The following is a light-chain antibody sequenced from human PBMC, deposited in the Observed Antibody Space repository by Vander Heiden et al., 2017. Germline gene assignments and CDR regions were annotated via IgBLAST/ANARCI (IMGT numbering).Light chain of an antibody. CDR2: GKN. CDR3: NSRDSSGNVFVV. V-gene: IGLV3-19*01. Sequence: SSELTQDPAVSVALGQTVRITCQGDSLRSYYASWYQQKPGQAPVLVIYGKNSRPSGSPDRFSGSSSGNTASLTITGVQAEDEADYYCNSRDSSGNVFVVFGGGTKLTV. J-gene: IGLJ2*01. CDR1: SLRSYY.